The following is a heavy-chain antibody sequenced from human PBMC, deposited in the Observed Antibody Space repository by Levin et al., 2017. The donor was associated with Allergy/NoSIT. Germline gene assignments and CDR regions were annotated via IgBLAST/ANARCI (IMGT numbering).Heavy chain of an antibody. Sequence: GGSLRLSCAASGFTFSSYGMSWVRQAPGKGLEWVSVISGSGATTYYADSVKGRFTISRDNSKNTLYLQMNSLRAEDTAVYYCAITIFPTETFDYWGQGTLVTVSS. D-gene: IGHD3-3*01. V-gene: IGHV3-23*01. CDR1: GFTFSSYG. CDR2: ISGSGATT. CDR3: AITIFPTETFDY. J-gene: IGHJ4*02.